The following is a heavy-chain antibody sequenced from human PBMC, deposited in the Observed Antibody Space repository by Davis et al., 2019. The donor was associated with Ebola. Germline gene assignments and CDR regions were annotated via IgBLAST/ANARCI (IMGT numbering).Heavy chain of an antibody. CDR3: ARRDPVHDY. CDR2: INSDGSST. J-gene: IGHJ4*02. Sequence: GESLKISCAASGFTFSSYWMHWVRQAPGKGLVWVSRINSDGSSTSYADSVKGRFTISRDNAKNTLYLQMNSLRAEDTAVYYCARRDPVHDYWGQGTLVTVSS. V-gene: IGHV3-74*01. CDR1: GFTFSSYW.